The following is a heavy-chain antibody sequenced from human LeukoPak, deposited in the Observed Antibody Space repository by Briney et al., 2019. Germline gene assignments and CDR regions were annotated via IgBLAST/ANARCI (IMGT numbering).Heavy chain of an antibody. CDR2: ISGSGGST. D-gene: IGHD3-3*01. CDR3: AKVGSITIFGVVKNYFDY. V-gene: IGHV3-23*01. Sequence: GGSLRLSCAASGFTFSSYAMSWVRQAPGKGLEWVSAISGSGGSTYYADSVKGRFTISRDNSKNTLYLQMNSLRAEDTAVYYCAKVGSITIFGVVKNYFDYWGQGTLVTVSS. J-gene: IGHJ4*02. CDR1: GFTFSSYA.